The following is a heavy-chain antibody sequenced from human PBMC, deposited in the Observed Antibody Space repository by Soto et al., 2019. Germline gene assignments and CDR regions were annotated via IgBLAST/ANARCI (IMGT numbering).Heavy chain of an antibody. V-gene: IGHV4-59*06. Sequence: SETLSLTCTVSGCSISSNYGSWIRKHPGKGLEWIGYIYYSGSTYYNPSLKSRVTISVDTSKNQFSLKLSPVTAADTAVYYCARAYSSWYQNWFDPWGQGTLVTVSS. CDR1: GCSISSNY. CDR3: ARAYSSWYQNWFDP. CDR2: IYYSGST. D-gene: IGHD6-13*01. J-gene: IGHJ5*02.